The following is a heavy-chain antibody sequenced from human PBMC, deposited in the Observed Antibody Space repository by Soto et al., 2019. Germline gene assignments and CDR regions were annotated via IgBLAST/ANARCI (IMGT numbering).Heavy chain of an antibody. Sequence: GGSLRLSCAASGFTFSSYAMSWVRQAPGKGLEWVSAISGSGGSTYYADSVKGRFTISRDNSKNTLYLQMNSLRSEDTAVYYCATWDPYIAVAGTNMFFDIWGQGTMVTVSS. CDR3: ATWDPYIAVAGTNMFFDI. D-gene: IGHD6-19*01. V-gene: IGHV3-23*01. J-gene: IGHJ3*02. CDR1: GFTFSSYA. CDR2: ISGSGGST.